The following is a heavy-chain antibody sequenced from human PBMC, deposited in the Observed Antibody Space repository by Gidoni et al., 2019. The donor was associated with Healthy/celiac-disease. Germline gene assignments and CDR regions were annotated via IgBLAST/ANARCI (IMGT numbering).Heavy chain of an antibody. D-gene: IGHD3-10*01. Sequence: QVQLVESGGGVVQPGRSVRRSCAASGFTVSSYGMQWVRQAPGKGLEWVAVISYDGSHKYYADSVKGRFPISSDNSKNTLYLQMNSLRAEDTAVYYCARVRAPYGSGSYYVEWDGFDYWGQGTLVTVSS. CDR2: ISYDGSHK. J-gene: IGHJ4*02. CDR3: ARVRAPYGSGSYYVEWDGFDY. CDR1: GFTVSSYG. V-gene: IGHV3-30*03.